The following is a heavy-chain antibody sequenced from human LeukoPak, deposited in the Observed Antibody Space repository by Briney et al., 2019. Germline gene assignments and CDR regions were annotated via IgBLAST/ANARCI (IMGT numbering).Heavy chain of an antibody. J-gene: IGHJ4*02. Sequence: GGSLRLSCAASGFTFSSYWMSWVRQAPGKGLEWVANIKQDGSEKYYVDSVKGRFTVSRDNAKNSLYLQMNSLRAEDTAVYYCARVPASEWELHYFDYWGQGTLVTVSS. D-gene: IGHD1-26*01. V-gene: IGHV3-7*01. CDR2: IKQDGSEK. CDR3: ARVPASEWELHYFDY. CDR1: GFTFSSYW.